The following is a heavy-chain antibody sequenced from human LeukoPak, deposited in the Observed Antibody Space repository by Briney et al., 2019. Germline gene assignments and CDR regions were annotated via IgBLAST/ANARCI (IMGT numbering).Heavy chain of an antibody. V-gene: IGHV4-39*07. D-gene: IGHD2-21*02. CDR3: ARGAHVAYCGGDCYLSFDY. Sequence: SETLSLTCTVSGGSISSSSYYWGWIRQPPGKGLEWIGSIYYSGSTYYNPSLKSRLTISVDTSKNQSSLKLSSVTAADTAVYDCARGAHVAYCGGDCYLSFDYWGQGTLVTVSS. CDR2: IYYSGST. J-gene: IGHJ4*02. CDR1: GGSISSSSYY.